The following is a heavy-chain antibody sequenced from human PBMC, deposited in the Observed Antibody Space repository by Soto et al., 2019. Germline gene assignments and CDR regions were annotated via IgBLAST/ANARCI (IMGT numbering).Heavy chain of an antibody. D-gene: IGHD3-10*01. CDR2: FDPEDGET. V-gene: IGHV1-24*01. Sequence: ASVKVSFKVSGYTLTELSMHWVRQAPGKGLERMGGFDPEDGETIYAQKFQGRVTMTEDTSTDTAYMELSSLRSEDTAVYYCATGITMVRGLMAYFDYWGQGTLVTVSS. J-gene: IGHJ4*02. CDR3: ATGITMVRGLMAYFDY. CDR1: GYTLTELS.